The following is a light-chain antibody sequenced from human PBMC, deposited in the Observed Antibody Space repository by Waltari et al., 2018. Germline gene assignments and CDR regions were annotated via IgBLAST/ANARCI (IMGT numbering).Light chain of an antibody. V-gene: IGKV1-5*03. CDR1: QSISSW. CDR3: QQYNSYPGT. J-gene: IGKJ1*01. Sequence: DIQMTQSPSTLSASVGDRVTITCRASQSISSWLAWYLQKPGKAPNLLIYKASSLEGGVPSRFSGSGSGTEFTLTISSLQPDDCATYYCQQYNSYPGTFGQGTKVEIK. CDR2: KAS.